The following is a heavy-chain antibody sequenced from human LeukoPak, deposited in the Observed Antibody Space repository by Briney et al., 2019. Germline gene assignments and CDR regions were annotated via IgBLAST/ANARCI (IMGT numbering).Heavy chain of an antibody. Sequence: PGRSLRLSCAASGFTFDDYAMHWVRQAPGKGLEWVSGISWNSGSIGYADSVKGRFTISRDNAKKSVYLQMNSLRAENTAVYFCARGLLDVGSKKGNPGNYWGPGTLVAVSS. CDR1: GFTFDDYA. V-gene: IGHV3-9*01. D-gene: IGHD1-14*01. CDR3: ARGLLDVGSKKGNPGNY. CDR2: ISWNSGSI. J-gene: IGHJ4*02.